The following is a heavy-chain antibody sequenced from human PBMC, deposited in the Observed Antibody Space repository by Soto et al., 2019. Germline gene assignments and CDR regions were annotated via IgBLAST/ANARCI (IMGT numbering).Heavy chain of an antibody. CDR2: IIPIFGTA. V-gene: IGHV1-69*13. CDR1: GGTFSSYA. CDR3: ARDSKEEYSSSSAGWYFDY. D-gene: IGHD6-6*01. Sequence: SVKVSCKASGGTFSSYAISWVRQAPGQGLEWMGGIIPIFGTANYAQKFQGRVTITADESTSTAYMELSSLRSEDTAVYYCARDSKEEYSSSSAGWYFDYWGQGXLVTVSS. J-gene: IGHJ4*02.